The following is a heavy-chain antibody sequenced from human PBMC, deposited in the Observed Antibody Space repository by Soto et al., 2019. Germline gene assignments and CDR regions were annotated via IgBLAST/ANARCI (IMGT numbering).Heavy chain of an antibody. Sequence: EVQLVESGGGLVQPGGSLRLSCAASGFTFSSYSMNWVRQAPGKGLEWVSYISSSSSTIYYADSVKGRFTISRDNAKNSLYLQMNSLRAEDTAVYYCARDLSYGLFEYWGQGTLVTVSS. V-gene: IGHV3-48*01. CDR1: GFTFSSYS. CDR2: ISSSSSTI. CDR3: ARDLSYGLFEY. J-gene: IGHJ4*02. D-gene: IGHD1-26*01.